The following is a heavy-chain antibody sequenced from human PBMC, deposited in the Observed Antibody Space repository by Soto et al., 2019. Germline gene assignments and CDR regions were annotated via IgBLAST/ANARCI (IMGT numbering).Heavy chain of an antibody. J-gene: IGHJ6*02. CDR1: GFSFSDYS. V-gene: IGHV3-23*01. CDR3: AKDIAADYYYYYGMDV. CDR2: INSDGSGA. D-gene: IGHD6-6*01. Sequence: GGSLRLSCAASGFSFSDYSMNWVRQAPGKGLVWVSRINSDGSGAYYAEPVKGRFTISRDNAKNTVYLQMNSLRAEDTAVYYCAKDIAADYYYYYGMDVWGQGTTVTVSS.